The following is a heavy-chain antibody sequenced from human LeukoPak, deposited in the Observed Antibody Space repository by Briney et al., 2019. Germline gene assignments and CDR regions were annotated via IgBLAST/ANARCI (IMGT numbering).Heavy chain of an antibody. V-gene: IGHV1-2*02. CDR3: ARDKGYDSSGNDAFDI. CDR2: INPNSGGT. CDR1: GYTFTGYY. J-gene: IGHJ3*02. D-gene: IGHD3-22*01. Sequence: GASAKVSCKASGYTFTGYYMHWVRQAPGQGLEWMGWINPNSGGTNYAQKFQGRVTMTRDTSISTAYMELSRLRSDDTAVYYCARDKGYDSSGNDAFDIWGQGTMVTVSS.